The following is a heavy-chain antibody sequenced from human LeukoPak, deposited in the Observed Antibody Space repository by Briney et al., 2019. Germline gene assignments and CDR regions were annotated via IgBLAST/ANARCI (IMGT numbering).Heavy chain of an antibody. Sequence: GGSLRLSCAASGVTFSSYAMSWVRQAPGKGLEWVSAISGSGGSTYYADSVKGRFTISRDNSKNTLYLQMNSLRAEDTAVYYCADLIGSGGVGYWGQGTLVTVSS. D-gene: IGHD3-10*01. CDR3: ADLIGSGGVGY. CDR1: GVTFSSYA. V-gene: IGHV3-23*01. J-gene: IGHJ4*02. CDR2: ISGSGGST.